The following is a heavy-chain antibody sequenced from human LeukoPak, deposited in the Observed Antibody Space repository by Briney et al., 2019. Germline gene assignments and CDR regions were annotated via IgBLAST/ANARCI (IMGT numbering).Heavy chain of an antibody. D-gene: IGHD6-19*01. Sequence: SETLSLTCTVSDGSISSNNYYWAWIRQPPGKGLEWIGSHFYSGRTYYNPSLKSRDTISVDTSKNQFFLRLNSVTAADTALYHCARHLAVAGTSYNWFDRWGQGTQVTVSS. CDR1: DGSISSNNYY. J-gene: IGHJ5*02. V-gene: IGHV4-39*01. CDR3: ARHLAVAGTSYNWFDR. CDR2: HFYSGRT.